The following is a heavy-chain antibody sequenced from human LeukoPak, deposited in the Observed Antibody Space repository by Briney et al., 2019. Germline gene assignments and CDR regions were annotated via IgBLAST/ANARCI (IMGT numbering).Heavy chain of an antibody. J-gene: IGHJ4*02. CDR2: TYYRSKWYN. Sequence: SQTLSLTCAISGDSVSSSNAAWNWIRQSPSRGLEWLGRTYYRSKWYNDYAVSLTSRITVNPDTSRNQFSLQLTSVTPEDTAVYFCARGGGYSFDFWGQGTLVTVSS. V-gene: IGHV6-1*01. D-gene: IGHD1-26*01. CDR3: ARGGGYSFDF. CDR1: GDSVSSSNAA.